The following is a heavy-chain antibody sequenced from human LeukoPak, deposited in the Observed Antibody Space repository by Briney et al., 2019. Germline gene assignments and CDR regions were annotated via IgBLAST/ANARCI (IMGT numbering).Heavy chain of an antibody. CDR1: GFTFSSYA. D-gene: IGHD3-22*01. J-gene: IGHJ3*02. CDR3: ASDSEYYDSSGYYHYDAFDI. V-gene: IGHV3-30-3*01. CDR2: ISYDGSNK. Sequence: PGGSLRLSCAASGFTFSSYAMHWVRQAPGKGLEWVAVISYDGSNKYYADSVKGRFTISRDNSKNTLYLQMNSLRAEDTAVYYCASDSEYYDSSGYYHYDAFDIWAQGTMVSVSS.